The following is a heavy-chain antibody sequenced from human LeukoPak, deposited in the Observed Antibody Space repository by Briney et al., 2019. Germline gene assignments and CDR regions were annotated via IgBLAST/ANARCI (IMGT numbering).Heavy chain of an antibody. J-gene: IGHJ4*02. V-gene: IGHV3-23*01. Sequence: GGSLRLSCAASGCTFSSYAMSWVRQAPGKGLEWVSAISGSGGSTYYADSVKGRFTISRDNSKNTLYLQMNSLRAEDTAVYYCAKSQYYYDSSGYLIDYWGQGTLVTVSS. CDR2: ISGSGGST. CDR3: AKSQYYYDSSGYLIDY. D-gene: IGHD3-22*01. CDR1: GCTFSSYA.